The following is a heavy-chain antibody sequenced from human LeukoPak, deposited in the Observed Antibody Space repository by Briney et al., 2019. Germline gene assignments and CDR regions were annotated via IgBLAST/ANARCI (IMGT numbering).Heavy chain of an antibody. D-gene: IGHD3/OR15-3a*01. Sequence: PSETLSLTRTVSGGSISSSSFYWGWIRQPPGKGLEWIGSVYSRGSTYYTPSLKSRVTTSIDTSKNQFSLRLTSVTATDTAVYYCARDDFWTGYYTFAYWSQGTLVTVSS. V-gene: IGHV4-39*07. J-gene: IGHJ4*02. CDR2: VYSRGST. CDR1: GGSISSSSFY. CDR3: ARDDFWTGYYTFAY.